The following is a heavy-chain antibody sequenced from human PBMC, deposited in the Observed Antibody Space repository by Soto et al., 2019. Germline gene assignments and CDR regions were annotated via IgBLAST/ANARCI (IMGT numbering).Heavy chain of an antibody. D-gene: IGHD2-2*01. CDR3: VSESTPTRWFDP. Sequence: QVQLVQSGAEVKKPGASVKVSCKASGYTFTSYYIHWVRQAPGQGLEWMGVINPSGGSTSYAQNFQGRVTMTRDTSTSTVYMELSSLRSEDTAVDYCVSESTPTRWFDPWGQGTLVTVSS. CDR2: INPSGGST. J-gene: IGHJ5*02. V-gene: IGHV1-46*03. CDR1: GYTFTSYY.